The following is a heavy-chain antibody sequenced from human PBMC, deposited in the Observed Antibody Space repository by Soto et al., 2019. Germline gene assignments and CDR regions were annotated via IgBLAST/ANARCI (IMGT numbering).Heavy chain of an antibody. CDR3: ARGGSSDWQVAFDF. CDR2: VNHNGRN. V-gene: IGHV4-34*01. Sequence: LSLTCDVYGGSFSGYFWNWIRQSPGKGLEWIGKVNHNGRNNYNPSLKSRVTISLDMSKKQISLKLTSVTAADTAVYYCARGGSSDWQVAFDFWGQGTMVTVSS. J-gene: IGHJ3*01. D-gene: IGHD6-19*01. CDR1: GGSFSGYF.